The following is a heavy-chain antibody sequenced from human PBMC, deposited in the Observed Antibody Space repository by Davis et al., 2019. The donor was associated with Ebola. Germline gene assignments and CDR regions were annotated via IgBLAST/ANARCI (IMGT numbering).Heavy chain of an antibody. Sequence: GESLKISCAASGFTFSSYDMSWVRQAPGKGLEWVSGISGSGGNTYYADSVKGRFTISGDNSKNTLYLQMNSLRAEDTAVYYCAKAPTGTTGTTWFDYWGQGTLVTVSS. J-gene: IGHJ4*02. CDR3: AKAPTGTTGTTWFDY. V-gene: IGHV3-23*01. CDR2: ISGSGGNT. D-gene: IGHD1-1*01. CDR1: GFTFSSYD.